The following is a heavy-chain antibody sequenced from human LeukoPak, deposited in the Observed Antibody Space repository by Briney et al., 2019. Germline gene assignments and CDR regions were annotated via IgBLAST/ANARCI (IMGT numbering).Heavy chain of an antibody. CDR2: INHSGST. CDR3: ARHLCSGGSCYSLDY. V-gene: IGHV4-34*01. J-gene: IGHJ4*02. D-gene: IGHD2-15*01. Sequence: PSETLSLTCAVYGGSFSGYYWSWIRQPPGKGLEWIGEINHSGSTNYDPSLKSRITISVDTSKNQFSLKLSSVTAADTAVYYCARHLCSGGSCYSLDYWGQGTLVTVSS. CDR1: GGSFSGYY.